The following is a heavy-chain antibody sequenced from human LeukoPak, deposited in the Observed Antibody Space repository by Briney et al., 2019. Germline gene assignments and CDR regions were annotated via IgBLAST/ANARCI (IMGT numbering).Heavy chain of an antibody. CDR1: GGSISSYY. D-gene: IGHD2-2*01. Sequence: SQTLSLTCTVSGGSISSYYWSWIRQPPGRGLEWIGYIYYSGSTNYNPSLKSRVTISVDTSKNQFSLKLSSVTAADTAVYYCARVARIRYCSSTSCPGYYMDVWGKGTTVTVSS. V-gene: IGHV4-59*01. J-gene: IGHJ6*03. CDR3: ARVARIRYCSSTSCPGYYMDV. CDR2: IYYSGST.